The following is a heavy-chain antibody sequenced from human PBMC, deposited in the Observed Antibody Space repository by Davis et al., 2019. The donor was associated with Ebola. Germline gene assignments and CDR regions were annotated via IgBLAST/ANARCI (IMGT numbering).Heavy chain of an antibody. CDR1: GFTFSSYS. CDR2: ISSSSSTI. D-gene: IGHD3-10*01. J-gene: IGHJ4*02. Sequence: PGGSLRLSCAASGFTFSSYSMNWVRQAPGKGLEWVSYISSSSSTIYYADSVKGRFTISRDNAKNSLYLQMNSLRDEDTAVYYCARDGDLWFGELLDRSEFFDYWGQGTLVTVSS. V-gene: IGHV3-48*02. CDR3: ARDGDLWFGELLDRSEFFDY.